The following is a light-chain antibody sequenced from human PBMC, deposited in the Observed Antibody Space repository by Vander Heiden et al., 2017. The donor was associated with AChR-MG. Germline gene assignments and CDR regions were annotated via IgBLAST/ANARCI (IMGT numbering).Light chain of an antibody. Sequence: DIVMTQSPDSLAVSLGERATINCKSSQSILYSSNNKNYLAWYQQKPGQPPKLLIYWASTRESGVPDRFSGSRSGTDFTLTISSLQAEDVAVYYCQQYYSTPFFGPGTKVDIK. V-gene: IGKV4-1*01. J-gene: IGKJ3*01. CDR3: QQYYSTPF. CDR1: QSILYSSNNKNY. CDR2: WAS.